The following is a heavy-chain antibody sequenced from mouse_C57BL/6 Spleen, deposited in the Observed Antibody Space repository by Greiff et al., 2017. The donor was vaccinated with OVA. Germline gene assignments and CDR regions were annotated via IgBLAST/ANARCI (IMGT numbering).Heavy chain of an antibody. V-gene: IGHV1-9*01. D-gene: IGHD2-4*01. CDR1: GYTFTGYW. J-gene: IGHJ4*01. CDR2: ILPGRGST. CDR3: ARGGDYDDGFYDMDD. Sequence: VKLMESGAELMKPGASVKLSCKATGYTFTGYWIAWVKQRPGHGLAWIGEILPGRGSTHYNEKFKGKATFTVDPSSNTAYMHLRRLTTGASDIYYCARGGDYDDGFYDMDDWGPGTTVTVSS.